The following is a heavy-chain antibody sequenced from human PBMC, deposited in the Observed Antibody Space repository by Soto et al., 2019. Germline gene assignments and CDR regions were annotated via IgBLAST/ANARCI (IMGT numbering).Heavy chain of an antibody. J-gene: IGHJ2*01. CDR1: GFTFSDHY. CDR3: ARGYHCFDR. Sequence: EVQLVESGGGLVQPGGSLRLSCAASGFTFSDHYMDWVRQGPGKGREWVGRSRNKANSYSTVYAASVQGRFSVSRGESENSLFLQMDSLKTGDTAVYCCARGYHCFDRWGRGTLVTVSS. V-gene: IGHV3-72*01. D-gene: IGHD2-2*01. CDR2: SRNKANSYST.